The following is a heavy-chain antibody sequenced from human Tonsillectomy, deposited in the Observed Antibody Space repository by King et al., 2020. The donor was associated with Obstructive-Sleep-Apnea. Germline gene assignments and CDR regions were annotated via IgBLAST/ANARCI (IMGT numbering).Heavy chain of an antibody. V-gene: IGHV3-13*01. Sequence: VQLVEAGGALAQPGESLRLSCAASGFTFSNFDMHWVRQIIGKGLAGGSAIGSAVDTFYPVSVKGRFTISRDNAKNSLYLQMNSLRDGDTAVYYCARSVGGSLKGPFDYLGQGTLVIVSS. J-gene: IGHJ4*02. CDR3: ARSVGGSLKGPFDY. D-gene: IGHD1-26*01. CDR1: GFTFSNFD. CDR2: IGSAVDT.